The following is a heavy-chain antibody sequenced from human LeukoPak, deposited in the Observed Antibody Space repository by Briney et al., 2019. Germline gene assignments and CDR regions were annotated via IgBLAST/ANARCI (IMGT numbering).Heavy chain of an antibody. CDR1: GDNASNNNAA. Sequence: SQTLSLTCGVSGDNASNNNAAWTWIRQSPSRGLEWLGRTYYRSNWFSDSAISVKSRITFSADTSKNQFSLHLTSVTPDDTAVYYCTTDQARGHSPYFDYWGQGLLVTVSS. D-gene: IGHD3-10*01. CDR3: TTDQARGHSPYFDY. J-gene: IGHJ4*02. CDR2: TYYRSNWFS. V-gene: IGHV6-1*01.